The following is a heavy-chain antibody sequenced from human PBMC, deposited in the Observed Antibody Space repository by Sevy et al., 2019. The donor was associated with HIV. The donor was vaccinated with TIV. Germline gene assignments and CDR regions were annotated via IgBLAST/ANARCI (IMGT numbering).Heavy chain of an antibody. CDR3: ARPYGSGSWEAFDI. Sequence: GGSLRLSCVASTFTFDTYAMSWVRQAPGKGLEWVSYISGSSNYIYYADSLKGRFTISRDNAKNSLYLQVTSLRVEDTAVYYCARPYGSGSWEAFDIWGQGTMVTVSS. CDR2: ISGSSNYI. CDR1: TFTFDTYA. V-gene: IGHV3-21*01. D-gene: IGHD3-10*01. J-gene: IGHJ3*02.